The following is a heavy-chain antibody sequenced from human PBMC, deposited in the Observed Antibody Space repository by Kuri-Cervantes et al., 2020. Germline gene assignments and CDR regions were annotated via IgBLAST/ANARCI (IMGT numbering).Heavy chain of an antibody. V-gene: IGHV4-59*12. J-gene: IGHJ5*02. CDR2: IYSSGST. CDR1: GGSISSYF. D-gene: IGHD2-15*01. Sequence: GSLRLSCTVSGGSISSYFWSWIRQPPGKGLEWIGYIYSSGSTNYNPSLKSRVTISLDTSKNQFSLKLSSVTAADTAVYYCARVIVVVVAATPWGQGTLVTVSS. CDR3: ARVIVVVVAATP.